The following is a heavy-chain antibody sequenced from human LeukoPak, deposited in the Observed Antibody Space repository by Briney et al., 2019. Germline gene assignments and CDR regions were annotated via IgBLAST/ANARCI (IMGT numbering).Heavy chain of an antibody. CDR1: GGSFSSYY. Sequence: PSETLSLTCAVYGGSFSSYYWGWIRQPPGKGLEWIGSIYYSGSTYYNPSLKSRVTISVDTSKNQFSLKLSSVTAADTAVYYCARLVGATTPDYWGQGTLVTVSS. V-gene: IGHV4-39*01. CDR2: IYYSGST. J-gene: IGHJ4*02. D-gene: IGHD1-26*01. CDR3: ARLVGATTPDY.